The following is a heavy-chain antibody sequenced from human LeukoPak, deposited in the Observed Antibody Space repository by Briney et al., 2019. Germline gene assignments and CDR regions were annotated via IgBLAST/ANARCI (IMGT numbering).Heavy chain of an antibody. CDR2: IGSSSSYM. J-gene: IGHJ4*02. CDR3: AASTKHTAMVDY. D-gene: IGHD5-18*01. V-gene: IGHV3-21*01. CDR1: GFTFSNYH. Sequence: GGSLRLSCAASGFTFSNYHMSWVRQAPGKGLEWVSSIGSSSSYMYYADSVKGRFTISRDNAKNSLHLQMNSLRAEDTAVYYCAASTKHTAMVDYWGQGTLVTVSS.